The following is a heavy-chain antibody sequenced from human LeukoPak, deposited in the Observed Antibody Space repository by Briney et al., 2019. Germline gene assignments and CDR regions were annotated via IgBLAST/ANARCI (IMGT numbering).Heavy chain of an antibody. CDR1: GFTFDDYA. CDR3: VKRTMAGVLERRTYYFDY. Sequence: GGSLRLSCAASGFTFDDYAMHWVRQAPGKGLEWVSGISWNSGSIGYADSVKGRFTISRDNSKSTLFLQMNSLRAEDTALYYCVKRTMAGVLERRTYYFDYWGQGTLVTVSS. J-gene: IGHJ4*02. D-gene: IGHD2-2*01. CDR2: ISWNSGSI. V-gene: IGHV3-9*01.